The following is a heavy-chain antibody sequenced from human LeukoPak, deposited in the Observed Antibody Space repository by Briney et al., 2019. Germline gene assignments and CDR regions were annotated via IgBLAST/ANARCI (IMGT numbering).Heavy chain of an antibody. CDR3: ARGGGDYAADY. D-gene: IGHD4-17*01. J-gene: IGHJ4*02. Sequence: GESLKISCKGSGYSFTSYWIGWVRQMPGEGLEWMGIIYPGDSDTRYSPSFQGQVTISAGKSLRTAYLQGSSLRASDTAMYYWARGGGDYAADYWGQGTLVTVSS. CDR1: GYSFTSYW. V-gene: IGHV5-51*01. CDR2: IYPGDSDT.